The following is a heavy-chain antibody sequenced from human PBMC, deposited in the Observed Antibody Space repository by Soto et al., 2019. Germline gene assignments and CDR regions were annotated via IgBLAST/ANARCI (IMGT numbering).Heavy chain of an antibody. Sequence: RRLSCAASGFTFSSYAMSWVRQAPGKGLEWVSAISGSGGSTYYADSVKGRFTISRDNSKNTLYLQMNSLRAEDTAVYYCAKGRAIVSWFDPWGQGTPVTVSS. CDR2: ISGSGGST. D-gene: IGHD3-16*02. CDR3: AKGRAIVSWFDP. CDR1: GFTFSSYA. V-gene: IGHV3-23*01. J-gene: IGHJ5*02.